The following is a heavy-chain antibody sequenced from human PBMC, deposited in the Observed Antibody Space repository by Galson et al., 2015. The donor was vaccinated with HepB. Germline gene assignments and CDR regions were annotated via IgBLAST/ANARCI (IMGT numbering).Heavy chain of an antibody. V-gene: IGHV5-10-1*01. Sequence: QSGAEVKKPGESLRISCKGSGYSFTSYWISWVRQMPGKGLEWMGRIDPSDSYTNYSPSFQGHVTISADKSISTAYLQWSSLKASDTAMYYCARLPRGQWLGYYYYGMDVWGQGTTVTVSS. D-gene: IGHD6-19*01. CDR3: ARLPRGQWLGYYYYGMDV. CDR1: GYSFTSYW. J-gene: IGHJ6*02. CDR2: IDPSDSYT.